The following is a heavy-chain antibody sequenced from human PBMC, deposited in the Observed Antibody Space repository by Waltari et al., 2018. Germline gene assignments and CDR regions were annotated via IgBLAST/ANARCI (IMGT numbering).Heavy chain of an antibody. Sequence: EVQLVESGGGVVQPGGSLRLSCAASGFPFSDYLLTWVRQAPGKGLEWVANIKQDGSEKYYVDSVKGRFTISRNNAKNSLYLQMNSLRAEDSAVYYCARRNGCDYWGQGTLVTVSS. D-gene: IGHD6-19*01. CDR3: ARRNGCDY. V-gene: IGHV3-7*01. J-gene: IGHJ4*02. CDR2: IKQDGSEK. CDR1: GFPFSDYL.